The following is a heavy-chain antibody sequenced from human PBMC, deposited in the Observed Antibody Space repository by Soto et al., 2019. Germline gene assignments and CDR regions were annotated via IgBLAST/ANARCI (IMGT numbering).Heavy chain of an antibody. Sequence: GALKISGAAFGFSFRNFGMNWVRQAPGKGLQCVSSIGGRSNDIYYGDSLRGRFTISRNNAKTSVYLQMNSLRAEDTAIYYCSRVGDGSIVVPDNWFDPWGQGTLVTAPQ. CDR2: IGGRSNDI. CDR1: GFSFRNFG. V-gene: IGHV3-21*01. CDR3: SRVGDGSIVVPDNWFDP. D-gene: IGHD2-21*01. J-gene: IGHJ5*02.